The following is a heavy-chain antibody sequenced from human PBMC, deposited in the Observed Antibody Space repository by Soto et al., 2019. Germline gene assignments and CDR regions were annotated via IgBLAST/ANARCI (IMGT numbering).Heavy chain of an antibody. Sequence: EVQLLESGGGLVQPGGSLRLSCAASGFTFSSYAMSWVRQATGKGLEWVSVITGSGDTTDYADSVKGRFTISRDQSKNTLYLQMTSLRLEDTAVYYCAKERRYEYGDYGSFDYWGQGTLVTVSS. CDR3: AKERRYEYGDYGSFDY. CDR2: ITGSGDTT. CDR1: GFTFSSYA. J-gene: IGHJ4*02. V-gene: IGHV3-23*01. D-gene: IGHD4-17*01.